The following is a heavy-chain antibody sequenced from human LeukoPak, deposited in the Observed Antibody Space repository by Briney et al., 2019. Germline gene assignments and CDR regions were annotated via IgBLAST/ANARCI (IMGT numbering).Heavy chain of an antibody. CDR3: ARIIGYCSTTSCPPDY. D-gene: IGHD2-2*01. CDR2: INAGDGNT. Sequence: VASVNVSCKASGYTFTIYAIHWVRQAPGQRLEWMGWINAGDGNTKYSQKSQGRVTITRDTSASTAYMELSSLRSEDTAVYYCARIIGYCSTTSCPPDYWGQGTLVTVSS. V-gene: IGHV1-3*01. CDR1: GYTFTIYA. J-gene: IGHJ4*02.